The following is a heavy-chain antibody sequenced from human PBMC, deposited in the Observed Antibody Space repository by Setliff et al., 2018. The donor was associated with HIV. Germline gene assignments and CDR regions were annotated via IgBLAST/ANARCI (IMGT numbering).Heavy chain of an antibody. D-gene: IGHD6-19*01. J-gene: IGHJ4*02. CDR3: AKDQRSVAGYYFDN. CDR1: GFTFDDYT. Sequence: PGESLKISCATSGFTFDDYTMHWVRQAPGKGLEWLAFIYWDSSRAYYADSVRGRFTISRDNSKSSLYLQMNDLRTEDTALYYCAKDQRSVAGYYFDNWGQGTLVTVSS. V-gene: IGHV3-43*01. CDR2: IYWDSSRA.